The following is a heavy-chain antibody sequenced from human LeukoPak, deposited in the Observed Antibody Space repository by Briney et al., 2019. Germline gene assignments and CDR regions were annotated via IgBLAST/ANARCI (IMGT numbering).Heavy chain of an antibody. Sequence: SQTLSLTCAISGDSVPSNTATWTWIRQSPSRGLEWLGRTYYRSTWYNDYAVSVKSRITINPDTSKNQFSLQLNSVTPEDTAVYYCARERGSPTWFDYWGQGTLVTVSS. D-gene: IGHD1-26*01. V-gene: IGHV6-1*01. J-gene: IGHJ5*01. CDR1: GDSVPSNTAT. CDR3: ARERGSPTWFDY. CDR2: TYYRSTWYN.